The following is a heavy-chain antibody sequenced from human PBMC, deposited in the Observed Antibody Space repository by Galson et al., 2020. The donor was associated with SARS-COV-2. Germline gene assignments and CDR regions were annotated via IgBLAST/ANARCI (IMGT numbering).Heavy chain of an antibody. CDR2: MYHSGNT. D-gene: IGHD3-10*01. CDR3: TRADFGSTYYYYMNV. J-gene: IGHJ6*03. Sequence: SETLSLTCTVSGASISSSDYYWNWIRQSPGKGLEWIGYMYHSGNTNYNPSLRGRIAISVDTSKNQFSLTLTSVTAADTAVYYCTRADFGSTYYYYMNVWGKGTTVTVSS. V-gene: IGHV4-30-4*01. CDR1: GASISSSDYY.